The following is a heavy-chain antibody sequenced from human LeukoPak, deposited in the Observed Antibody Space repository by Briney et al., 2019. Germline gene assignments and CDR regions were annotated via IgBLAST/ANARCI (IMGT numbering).Heavy chain of an antibody. CDR2: INHSGST. CDR3: ARGLWYYGSGSYGY. Sequence: SGTLSLTCAVYGGSFSGYYWSWIRQPPGKGLEWIGEINHSGSTNYNPSLKSRVTISVDTSKNQFSLKLSSVTAADTAVYYCARGLWYYGSGSYGYWGQGTLVTVSS. V-gene: IGHV4-34*01. D-gene: IGHD3-10*01. J-gene: IGHJ4*02. CDR1: GGSFSGYY.